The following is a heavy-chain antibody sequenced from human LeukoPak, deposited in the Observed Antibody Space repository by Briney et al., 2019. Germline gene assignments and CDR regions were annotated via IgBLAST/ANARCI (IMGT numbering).Heavy chain of an antibody. J-gene: IGHJ4*02. CDR1: GGSFSGYY. Sequence: SETLSLTCAVYGGSFSGYYWSWIRQPPGKGLEWIGEINHSGSTNYNPSLKSRVTISVDTSKNQFSLKLSSVTAADTAVYYCARVGGELTQNYFDYWGQGTLVTVSS. CDR3: ARVGGELTQNYFDY. CDR2: INHSGST. D-gene: IGHD3-10*01. V-gene: IGHV4-34*01.